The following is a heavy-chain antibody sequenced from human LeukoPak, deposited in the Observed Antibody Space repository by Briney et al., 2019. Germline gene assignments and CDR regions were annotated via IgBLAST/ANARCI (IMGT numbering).Heavy chain of an antibody. V-gene: IGHV3-53*01. CDR1: GFTVSSNY. J-gene: IGHJ4*02. Sequence: GGSLRLSCAASGFTVSSNYMNCVRQAPGKGLEWVSVIYSGGSTYYADSVKGRFTISRDNSKNTLYLQMNSLRAEDTAVYYCARDLPIDYWGQGTLVTVSS. CDR2: IYSGGST. CDR3: ARDLPIDY.